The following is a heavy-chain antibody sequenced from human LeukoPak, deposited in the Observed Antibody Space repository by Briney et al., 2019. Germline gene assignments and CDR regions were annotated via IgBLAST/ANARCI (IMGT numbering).Heavy chain of an antibody. J-gene: IGHJ4*02. CDR1: EYSFTSYW. CDR2: IQPGNPEI. Sequence: GESLKISCKASEYSFTSYWIGWVRQMPGKGLEWVGNIQPGNPEIRYSPSFQGQVTLSADKFISTAYLQWSSLKASDTAMYYCARRHYYYDRSGFYYYFDTWGQGTQVTVTS. V-gene: IGHV5-51*01. D-gene: IGHD3-22*01. CDR3: ARRHYYYDRSGFYYYFDT.